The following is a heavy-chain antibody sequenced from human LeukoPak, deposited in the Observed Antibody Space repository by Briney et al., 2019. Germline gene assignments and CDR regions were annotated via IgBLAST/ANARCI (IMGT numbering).Heavy chain of an antibody. V-gene: IGHV4-59*12. Sequence: SEILSLTCTVSGGSIRSYYWSWIRQPPGKGLEWIGYIYFSGSTNYNPSLKSRVTMSVDTSKNQFSLRLSSVTAADTAVYYCARDFGDEGWFDPWGQGTLVTVSS. CDR2: IYFSGST. CDR1: GGSIRSYY. CDR3: ARDFGDEGWFDP. D-gene: IGHD5-24*01. J-gene: IGHJ5*02.